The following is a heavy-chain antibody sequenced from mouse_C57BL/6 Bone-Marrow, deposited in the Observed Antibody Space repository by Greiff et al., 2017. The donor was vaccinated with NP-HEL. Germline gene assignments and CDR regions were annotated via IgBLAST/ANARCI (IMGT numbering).Heavy chain of an antibody. CDR3: TSVHNYGSSYPAWFAY. CDR2: IDPETGGT. D-gene: IGHD1-1*01. Sequence: VQLQQSGAELVRPGASVTLSCKASGYTFTDYEMHWVKQTPVHGLEWIGAIDPETGGTASNQKFKGKAILTADKSSSTAYMEFRSLPSVDSAVYYCTSVHNYGSSYPAWFAYWGQGTLVTVSA. CDR1: GYTFTDYE. V-gene: IGHV1-15*01. J-gene: IGHJ3*01.